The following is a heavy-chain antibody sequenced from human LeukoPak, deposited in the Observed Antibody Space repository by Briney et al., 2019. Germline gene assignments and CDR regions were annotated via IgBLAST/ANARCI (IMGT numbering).Heavy chain of an antibody. CDR1: GFTFSSYA. V-gene: IGHV3-23*01. CDR3: ASIGGRGYSGYEPFDY. Sequence: GGSLRLSCAASGFTFSSYAMSWVRQAPGKGLEWVSAISGSGGSTYYADSVKGRFAISRDNSKNTLYLQMNSLRAEDTAVYYCASIGGRGYSGYEPFDYWGQGTLVTVSS. J-gene: IGHJ4*02. CDR2: ISGSGGST. D-gene: IGHD5-12*01.